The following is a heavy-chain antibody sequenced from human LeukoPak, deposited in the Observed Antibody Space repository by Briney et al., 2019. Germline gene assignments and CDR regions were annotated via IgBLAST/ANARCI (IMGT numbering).Heavy chain of an antibody. Sequence: SETLSLTCTVSGGSISGSSYYWGWIRQPPGKGLEWIGSMHYSGSTYSNPSLKSRLTISVDTSKNQFSLRLSSVTAADTAVYYCATLIHGMSADVWGKGTTVVVSS. V-gene: IGHV4-39*07. CDR1: GGSISGSSYY. CDR2: MHYSGST. J-gene: IGHJ6*04. CDR3: ATLIHGMSADV. D-gene: IGHD2/OR15-2a*01.